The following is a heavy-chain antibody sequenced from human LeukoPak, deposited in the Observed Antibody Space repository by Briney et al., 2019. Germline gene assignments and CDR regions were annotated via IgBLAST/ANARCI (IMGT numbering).Heavy chain of an antibody. D-gene: IGHD2-15*01. CDR1: GFTFSSYA. CDR2: ISYDGSNK. CDR3: ARDFQPLFELLRGFDY. V-gene: IGHV3-30-3*01. J-gene: IGHJ4*02. Sequence: GRSLRLSCAASGFTFSSYAMHWVRQAPGKGLEWVAVISYDGSNKYYADSVKGRFTISRDNSKNTLYLQMNSLRAEDTAVYYCARDFQPLFELLRGFDYWGQGTLVTVSS.